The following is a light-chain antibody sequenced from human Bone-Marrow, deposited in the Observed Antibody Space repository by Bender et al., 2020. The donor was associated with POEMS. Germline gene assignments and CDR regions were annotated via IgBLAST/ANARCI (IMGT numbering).Light chain of an antibody. Sequence: QSVLTQPPSASGTPGQRVTITCPGSRSNIGSNIVNWYQQFPGTAPKLLIYGDNQRPSGVPDRFSASKSGTSASLAISGLQSEDEAEYYCQSYDSSLSAWVFGGGTKLTVL. CDR1: RSNIGSNI. J-gene: IGLJ3*02. V-gene: IGLV1-44*01. CDR3: QSYDSSLSAWV. CDR2: GDN.